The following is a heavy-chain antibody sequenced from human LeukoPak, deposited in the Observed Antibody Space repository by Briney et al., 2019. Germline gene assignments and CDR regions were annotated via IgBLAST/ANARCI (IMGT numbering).Heavy chain of an antibody. D-gene: IGHD3-10*01. CDR2: IYHSGST. V-gene: IGHV4-39*07. CDR1: SGSIRSSSYY. J-gene: IGHJ3*02. CDR3: ARDKGSGDRAFDI. Sequence: SETLSLTCSVSSGSIRSSSYYWGWIRQPPGKGLEWIGYIYHSGSTYYNPSLKSRVTISVDRSKNQFSLKLSSVTAADTAVYYCARDKGSGDRAFDIWGQGTMVTVSS.